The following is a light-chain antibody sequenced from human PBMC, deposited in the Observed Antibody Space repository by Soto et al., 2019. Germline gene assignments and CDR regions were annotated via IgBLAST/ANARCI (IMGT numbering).Light chain of an antibody. J-gene: IGKJ1*01. CDR1: QSVSSN. CDR3: QQYNNWPPWT. Sequence: EIVMTQSPATLSVSPGERATLSCRASQSVSSNLACYQQKPGQTPRLIIYGASTRATGIPARFRGSVSGTEFNITISSLQSGDCAVYYCQQYNNWPPWTFGQGTKVEIK. CDR2: GAS. V-gene: IGKV3-15*01.